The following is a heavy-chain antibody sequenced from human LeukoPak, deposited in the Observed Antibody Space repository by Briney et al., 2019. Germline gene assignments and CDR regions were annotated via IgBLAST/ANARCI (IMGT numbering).Heavy chain of an antibody. CDR2: IIQDGSDQ. J-gene: IGHJ5*02. Sequence: GGSLRLSCAASGFTFSSYWMTWVRQAPGKGLEWVANIIQDGSDQYYVDSVKGRFTISRDNAKNSLYLQMNSLRAEDTAVYYCARVHYYDSSGYYAWGQGTLVTVSS. CDR1: GFTFSSYW. D-gene: IGHD3-22*01. V-gene: IGHV3-7*02. CDR3: ARVHYYDSSGYYA.